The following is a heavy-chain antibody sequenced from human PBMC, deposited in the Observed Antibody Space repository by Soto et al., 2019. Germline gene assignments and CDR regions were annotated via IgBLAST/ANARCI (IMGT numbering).Heavy chain of an antibody. Sequence: SETLSLACSVYGWSVSGYFWSWIRQPPGKGLEWIGEINHSGTTSYSPSLDSRVTTSVDTSKNQFSLRLSSVTAADTAIYYCARRYCSDSSCSYFDYWGRGTLVTVSS. D-gene: IGHD2-15*01. CDR2: INHSGTT. CDR3: ARRYCSDSSCSYFDY. CDR1: GWSVSGYF. J-gene: IGHJ4*02. V-gene: IGHV4-34*01.